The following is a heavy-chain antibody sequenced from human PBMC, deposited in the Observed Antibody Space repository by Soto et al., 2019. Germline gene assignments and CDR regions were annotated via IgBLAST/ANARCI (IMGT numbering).Heavy chain of an antibody. CDR3: ARGGANWNYVLSWFDP. Sequence: QVQLQESGPGLVKPSQTMSLTCTVSGGSISSGGYYWSWIRQHPGKGLEWIGYIYYSGSTYYNPSLKSRVNISVDTSKNQFSLKLSSVTAADTAVYYFARGGANWNYVLSWFDPWGQVTLGAVSS. D-gene: IGHD1-7*01. J-gene: IGHJ5*02. CDR2: IYYSGST. CDR1: GGSISSGGYY. V-gene: IGHV4-31*03.